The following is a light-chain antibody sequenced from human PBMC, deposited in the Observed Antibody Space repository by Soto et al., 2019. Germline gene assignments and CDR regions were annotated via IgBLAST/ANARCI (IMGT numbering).Light chain of an antibody. CDR2: GAS. Sequence: VMTQSPATLSVSPGERATLSCWASETVATNLAWYQQKPGQAPRLLISGASTRAAGISDRFRGSGSGTEFTLTISSLRSADSALYYCQQYFEWPPMTFGQGTKVDIK. CDR3: QQYFEWPPMT. CDR1: ETVATN. J-gene: IGKJ1*01. V-gene: IGKV3-15*01.